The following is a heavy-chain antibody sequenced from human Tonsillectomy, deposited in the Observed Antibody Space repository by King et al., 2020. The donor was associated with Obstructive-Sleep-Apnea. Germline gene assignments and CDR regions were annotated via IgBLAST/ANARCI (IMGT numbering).Heavy chain of an antibody. D-gene: IGHD3-10*01. CDR3: ARNVNTLLIRGVPPGYGFDY. V-gene: IGHV5-51*01. CDR1: GYSFTSDW. CDR2: IYPGDSET. J-gene: IGHJ4*02. Sequence: VQLVQSGAEVKKPGESLKISCKGSGYSFTSDWIAWVRQMPGKCLEWMGIIYPGDSETIYSPSFQVQVTISADKSISTAYLQWSSLKASENAIYYCARNVNTLLIRGVPPGYGFDYWGQGTQLTVSS.